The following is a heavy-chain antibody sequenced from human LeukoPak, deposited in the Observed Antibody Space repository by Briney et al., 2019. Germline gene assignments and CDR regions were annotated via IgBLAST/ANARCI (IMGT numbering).Heavy chain of an antibody. CDR2: ISGSGGST. Sequence: GGTLRLSCAASGFTFSSYGMSWVRQAPGKGLEWVSAISGSGGSTYYADSVKGRFTISRDNSKNTLYLQMNSLRAEDTAVYYCARRAGAYSNPYDYWGQGTLVTVSS. V-gene: IGHV3-23*01. D-gene: IGHD4/OR15-4a*01. J-gene: IGHJ4*02. CDR3: ARRAGAYSNPYDY. CDR1: GFTFSSYG.